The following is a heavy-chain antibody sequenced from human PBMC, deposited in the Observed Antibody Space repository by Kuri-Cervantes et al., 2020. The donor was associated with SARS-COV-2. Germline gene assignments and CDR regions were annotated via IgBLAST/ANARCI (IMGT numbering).Heavy chain of an antibody. V-gene: IGHV3-7*03. J-gene: IGHJ4*02. CDR2: IKQDGSEK. CDR3: ARDSYGSGSGDY. Sequence: GGSLRLSCAASGFTFSSYGMHWVRQAPGKGLEWVANIKQDGSEKYYVDSVKGRFTISRDNAKNSLYLQMNSLRAEDTAVYYCARDSYGSGSGDYWGQGTLVTVSS. D-gene: IGHD3-10*01. CDR1: GFTFSSYG.